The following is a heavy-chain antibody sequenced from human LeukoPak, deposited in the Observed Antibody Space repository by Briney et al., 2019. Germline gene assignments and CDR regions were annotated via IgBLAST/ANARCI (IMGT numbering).Heavy chain of an antibody. Sequence: GASVKASCKASGYTFTGYYMHWVRQATGQGLEWMGWMNPNSGNTGYAQKFQGRVTMTRNTSISTAYMELSSLRSEDTAVYYCATDLAVAGTGGYWGQGTLVTVSS. J-gene: IGHJ4*02. CDR2: MNPNSGNT. CDR3: ATDLAVAGTGGY. CDR1: GYTFTGYY. D-gene: IGHD6-19*01. V-gene: IGHV1-8*02.